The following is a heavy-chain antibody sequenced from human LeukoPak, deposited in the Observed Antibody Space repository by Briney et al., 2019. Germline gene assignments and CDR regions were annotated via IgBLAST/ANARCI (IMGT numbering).Heavy chain of an antibody. D-gene: IGHD3-10*01. CDR2: ISWNSGSI. Sequence: GGSLRLSCAASGFTFDDYAMPWVRQAPGKGLEWVSGISWNSGSIGYADAVKGRFTISRDNAKNSLYLQMNSLRAEDTALYYCAKGVYYYGSGSYYNPIDYWGQGTLVTVSS. J-gene: IGHJ4*02. CDR3: AKGVYYYGSGSYYNPIDY. CDR1: GFTFDDYA. V-gene: IGHV3-9*01.